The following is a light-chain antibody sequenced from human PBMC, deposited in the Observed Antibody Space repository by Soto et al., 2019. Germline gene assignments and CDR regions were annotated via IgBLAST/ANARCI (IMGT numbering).Light chain of an antibody. CDR1: SSDVGDYNS. J-gene: IGLJ1*01. CDR2: EVS. V-gene: IGLV2-14*01. Sequence: QSALTQPASVSGSPGQSITISCTGTSSDVGDYNSVSWYQQHPGKAPKLMIYEVSNRPSGVSNRFSGSKSGNTASLTISGLQAEDEADYYCISYTSRNTYVFGTGTKLTVL. CDR3: ISYTSRNTYV.